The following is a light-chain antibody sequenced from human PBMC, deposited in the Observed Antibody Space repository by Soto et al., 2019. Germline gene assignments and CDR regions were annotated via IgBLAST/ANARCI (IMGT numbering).Light chain of an antibody. Sequence: ENVLTQSPGTLSLSPGGRATLSCRASQSVSSSYLTWHQQKPGQAPRLLIYGASRRATGVPDRFSGSGSGTDFTLTIRRLEPEDFAVYYCQQYGSSPWTFGQGTKVDIK. CDR2: GAS. CDR1: QSVSSSY. J-gene: IGKJ1*01. V-gene: IGKV3-20*01. CDR3: QQYGSSPWT.